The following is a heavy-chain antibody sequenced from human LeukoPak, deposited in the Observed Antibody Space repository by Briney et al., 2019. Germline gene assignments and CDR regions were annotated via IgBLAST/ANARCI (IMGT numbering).Heavy chain of an antibody. V-gene: IGHV4-59*01. CDR2: IYYSGTT. CDR3: AREDPQTTVPEGMDV. J-gene: IGHJ6*02. CDR1: GGSIRNFY. Sequence: SETLSLTCTVSGGSIRNFYWSWIRQSPGKGLEWIGYIYYSGTTNYNPSLKSRVTISVDTSRNQFSLQLRSVTAADTAVYYCAREDPQTTVPEGMDVWGQGTTVIVSS. D-gene: IGHD4-17*01.